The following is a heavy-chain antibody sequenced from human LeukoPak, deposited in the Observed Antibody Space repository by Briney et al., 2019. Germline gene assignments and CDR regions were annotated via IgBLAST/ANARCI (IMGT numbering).Heavy chain of an antibody. D-gene: IGHD3-10*01. CDR2: IYSGGNT. CDR3: ARDLFYGSGGGAFDY. V-gene: IGHV3-66*01. Sequence: TGGSLRLSCAASGFTLSSNYMSWVRQAPGKGLEWVSTIYSGGNTYYADSVKGRFTISRNNSKNTLYLQVNSLRAEDTAVYYCARDLFYGSGGGAFDYWGQGTLVTVSS. J-gene: IGHJ4*02. CDR1: GFTLSSNY.